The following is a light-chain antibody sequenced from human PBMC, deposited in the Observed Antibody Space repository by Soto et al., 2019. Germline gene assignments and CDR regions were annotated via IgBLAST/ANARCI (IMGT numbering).Light chain of an antibody. V-gene: IGKV3D-20*02. J-gene: IGKJ5*01. CDR2: DTS. Sequence: EIVLMQSPGTLSLSPGERATLSCRASQSVSSSYLAWYQQKPGQAPRLLIYDTSNRATGFTARFSGSGSGTDFTLTISSLEPEEFAVYYCQQRSNWPLTFGQGTRLEIK. CDR3: QQRSNWPLT. CDR1: QSVSSSY.